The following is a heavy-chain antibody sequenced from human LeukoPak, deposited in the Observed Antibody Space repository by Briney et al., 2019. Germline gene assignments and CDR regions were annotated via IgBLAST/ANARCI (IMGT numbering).Heavy chain of an antibody. V-gene: IGHV4-4*02. CDR1: GGSISSSNR. J-gene: IGHJ4*02. CDR3: ARSPPYYYGSGSYLDY. D-gene: IGHD3-10*01. Sequence: SGTLSLTCAVSGGSISSSNRWSWVRQPPGRGLEWIEEIYHSGSTNYNPSLKSRVTISVDKSKNQFSLKLSSVTAADTAVYYCARSPPYYYGSGSYLDYWGQGTLVTVSS. CDR2: IYHSGST.